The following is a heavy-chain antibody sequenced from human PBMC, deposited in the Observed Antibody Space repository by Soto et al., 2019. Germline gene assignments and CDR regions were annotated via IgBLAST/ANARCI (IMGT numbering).Heavy chain of an antibody. CDR2: ISPEGSTK. D-gene: IGHD2-8*02. CDR3: VRDHVTPGLYFDK. Sequence: EVQLVESGGDLVQPGGSLRLSCSASGFAFSAHWMTWVRQTPGKGLEWVANISPEGSTKYYVDSAKGRFTISGDNAKNLLYLQMNSLTVGDTAVYSCVRDHVTPGLYFDKWGQGTLVTVSS. V-gene: IGHV3-7*01. J-gene: IGHJ4*02. CDR1: GFAFSAHW.